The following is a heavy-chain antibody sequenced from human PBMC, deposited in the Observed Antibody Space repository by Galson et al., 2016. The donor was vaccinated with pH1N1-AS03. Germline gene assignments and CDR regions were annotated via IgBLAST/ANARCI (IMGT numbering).Heavy chain of an antibody. CDR1: GFSFSNYA. D-gene: IGHD3/OR15-3a*01. Sequence: SLRLSCAASGFSFSNYAMNWVRQAPGKGLEWVSGIGGIDSSTWYAESVKGRFTVSRDNSKNTVYLQLNSLRAGDTAIYYCARGTGSPHWFDPWGQGTFVTVSA. J-gene: IGHJ5*02. V-gene: IGHV3-23*01. CDR3: ARGTGSPHWFDP. CDR2: IGGIDSST.